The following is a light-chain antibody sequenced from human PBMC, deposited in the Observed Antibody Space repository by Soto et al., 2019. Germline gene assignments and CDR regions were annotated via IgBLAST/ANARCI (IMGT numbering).Light chain of an antibody. CDR2: GAS. V-gene: IGKV3-15*01. CDR1: QSVSSN. J-gene: IGKJ2*01. Sequence: EIVMTQSPATLSVSPGERTTLSCRASQSVSSNLAGYQQKPGQAPRLLIYGASTRATGIPARVSGSGSGTEFTLTISSLQSKDFEVYYCQHYNNWPSYTGGQGTKLEIK. CDR3: QHYNNWPSYT.